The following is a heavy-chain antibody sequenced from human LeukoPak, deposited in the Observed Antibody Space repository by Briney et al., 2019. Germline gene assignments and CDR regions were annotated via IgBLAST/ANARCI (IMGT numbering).Heavy chain of an antibody. CDR2: IWYDGSQK. Sequence: PGRSRRLSCAASGYTFSSHGMYWVRQAPGKGLEWVALIWYDGSQKYYADSVKGRFTISRDNTENSLYLHMNSLGTEDTAFYYCAKDKSPLYYDYIWGSYRLPFDSWGQGTLVTVSS. D-gene: IGHD3-16*02. CDR3: AKDKSPLYYDYIWGSYRLPFDS. CDR1: GYTFSSHG. V-gene: IGHV3-33*03. J-gene: IGHJ4*02.